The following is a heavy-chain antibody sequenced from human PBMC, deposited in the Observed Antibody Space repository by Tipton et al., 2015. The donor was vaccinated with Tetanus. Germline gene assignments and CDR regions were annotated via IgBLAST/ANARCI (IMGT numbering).Heavy chain of an antibody. Sequence: GSLRLSCVASGFRFNSYALSWVRQAPGKGLEWVSSISGSGETTFYADSVKGRFTISRDQSKSTLFLQMNSLRAGDTALYYCARVADSAMVRPLDYWGQGTLVTVSS. D-gene: IGHD5-18*01. J-gene: IGHJ4*02. V-gene: IGHV3-23*01. CDR2: ISGSGETT. CDR1: GFRFNSYA. CDR3: ARVADSAMVRPLDY.